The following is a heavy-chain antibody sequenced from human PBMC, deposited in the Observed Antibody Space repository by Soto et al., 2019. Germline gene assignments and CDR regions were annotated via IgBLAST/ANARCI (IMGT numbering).Heavy chain of an antibody. D-gene: IGHD4-4*01. Sequence: QVQIVQSGAEVKKPGASVKVACKTSGYTFISYAIHWVRQAPGQRLEWMGWINAGNGNTKYSQKFLGRVSISRDTAARTAYMEVSRLRSEDTAVYYCARGGPTVTTAVPDSYSFYMDVWGRGTTVTISS. CDR3: ARGGPTVTTAVPDSYSFYMDV. CDR1: GYTFISYA. J-gene: IGHJ6*03. V-gene: IGHV1-3*01. CDR2: INAGNGNT.